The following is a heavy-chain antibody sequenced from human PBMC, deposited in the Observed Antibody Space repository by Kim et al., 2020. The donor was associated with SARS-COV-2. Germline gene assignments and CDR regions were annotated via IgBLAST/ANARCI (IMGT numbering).Heavy chain of an antibody. V-gene: IGHV3-30*18. CDR1: GFTFSSYG. CDR2: ISYDGSNK. D-gene: IGHD7-27*01. Sequence: GGSLRLSCAASGFTFSSYGMHWVRQAPGKGLEWVAVISYDGSNKYYADSVKGRFTISRDNSKNTLYLQMNSLRAEDTAVYYCAKATPDRTGDPILFAFDIWGQGTMVTVSS. J-gene: IGHJ3*02. CDR3: AKATPDRTGDPILFAFDI.